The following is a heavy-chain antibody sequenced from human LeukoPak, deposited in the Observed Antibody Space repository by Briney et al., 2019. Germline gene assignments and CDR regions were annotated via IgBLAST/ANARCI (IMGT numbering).Heavy chain of an antibody. Sequence: SQTLSLTCTVSGGSISSGSYYWSWIRQPAGKGLEWIGRIYTSGSTNYNPSLKSRVTISVDTSKNQFSLKLNSVTAADTAVYYCASLYNWNYDYWGQGTLVTVSS. D-gene: IGHD1-7*01. CDR3: ASLYNWNYDY. CDR1: GGSISSGSYY. V-gene: IGHV4-61*02. J-gene: IGHJ4*02. CDR2: IYTSGST.